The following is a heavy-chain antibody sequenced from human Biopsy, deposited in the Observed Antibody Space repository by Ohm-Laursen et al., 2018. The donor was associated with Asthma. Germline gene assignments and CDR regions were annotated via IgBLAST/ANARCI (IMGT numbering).Heavy chain of an antibody. V-gene: IGHV3-9*01. J-gene: IGHJ4*02. Sequence: SLRLSCAASGFTFADCAMHWVRQAPGKGLEWVSGISWNSGSIGYADSVKGRFTISRDNAKNSLYLQMNSLRAEDTALYYCAKGEWELLEANFDYWGQGTLVTVSS. CDR1: GFTFADCA. CDR3: AKGEWELLEANFDY. D-gene: IGHD1-26*01. CDR2: ISWNSGSI.